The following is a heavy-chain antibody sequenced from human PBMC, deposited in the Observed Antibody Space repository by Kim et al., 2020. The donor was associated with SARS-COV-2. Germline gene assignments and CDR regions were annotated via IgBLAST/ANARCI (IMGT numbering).Heavy chain of an antibody. D-gene: IGHD4-4*01. CDR3: ARPQVTTALDPDAFDI. J-gene: IGHJ3*02. CDR1: GYTFTSYY. Sequence: ASVKVSCKASGYTFTSYYMHWVRQAPGQGLEWMGIINPSGGSTSYAQKFQGRVTMTRDTSTSTVYMELSRLRSEDTAVYYCARPQVTTALDPDAFDIWGQGTMVTVSS. V-gene: IGHV1-46*01. CDR2: INPSGGST.